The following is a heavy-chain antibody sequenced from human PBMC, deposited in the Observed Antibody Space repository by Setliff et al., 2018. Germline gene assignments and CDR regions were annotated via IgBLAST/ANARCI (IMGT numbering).Heavy chain of an antibody. CDR2: IYHSGSA. Sequence: LSLTCTVSGDSISSGDYFWSWIRQPPGKGLEWIAYIYHSGSAYYNPSLKSRVTMSVDTSKNQFSLHLTSVTAADTAVYYCAREVGTSTSSNAFDVWGQGMMVTVSS. J-gene: IGHJ3*01. CDR1: GDSISSGDYF. D-gene: IGHD1-26*01. V-gene: IGHV4-30-4*08. CDR3: AREVGTSTSSNAFDV.